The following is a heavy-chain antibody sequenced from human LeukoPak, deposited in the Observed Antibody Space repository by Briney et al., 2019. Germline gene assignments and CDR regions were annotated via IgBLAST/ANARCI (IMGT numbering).Heavy chain of an antibody. J-gene: IGHJ6*02. CDR1: GYTFTNYA. V-gene: IGHV1-3*01. CDR2: INAGNGNT. Sequence: GASVTVSCKASGYTFTNYAMHWVRQAPGQRLEWMGWINAGNGNTKYSQQFQGRVTITRVTSASTAYMELSSLRSEDTAVYYCARDPSFHIKGMDVWGQGTTVTVSS. CDR3: ARDPSFHIKGMDV. D-gene: IGHD2-21*01.